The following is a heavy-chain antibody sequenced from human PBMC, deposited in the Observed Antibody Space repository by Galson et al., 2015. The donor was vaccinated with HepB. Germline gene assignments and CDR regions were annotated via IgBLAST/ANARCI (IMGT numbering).Heavy chain of an antibody. CDR2: IWYDGSNK. D-gene: IGHD3-10*01. Sequence: SLRLSCAASGFTFSSYGMHWVRQAPGKGLEWVAVIWYDGSNKYYADSVKGRFTISRDNSKNTLYLHMNSLRAEDTAVYYCARGSRGWIWFGEFLFDYWGQGTLVTVSS. J-gene: IGHJ4*02. CDR3: ARGSRGWIWFGEFLFDY. V-gene: IGHV3-33*08. CDR1: GFTFSSYG.